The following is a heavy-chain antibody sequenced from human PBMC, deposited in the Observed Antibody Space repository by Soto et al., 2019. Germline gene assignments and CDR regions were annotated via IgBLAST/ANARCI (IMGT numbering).Heavy chain of an antibody. J-gene: IGHJ4*02. D-gene: IGHD3-22*01. Sequence: GGSLRLSCAASGFTFSDHYMDWVRQGPGMGLEWLGRIRNKADSYTTEYAASVKGRFTVSRDDSKNSLYLQMNSLKTEDTAVYYCAKDQYYDSSGYYRKSFFDYWCQGTLVTVSS. CDR2: IRNKADSYTT. V-gene: IGHV3-72*01. CDR1: GFTFSDHY. CDR3: AKDQYYDSSGYYRKSFFDY.